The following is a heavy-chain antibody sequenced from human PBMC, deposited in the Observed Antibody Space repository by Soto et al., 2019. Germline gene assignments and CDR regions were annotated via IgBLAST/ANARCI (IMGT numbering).Heavy chain of an antibody. Sequence: LRLSCAASGFTFSHFGMHWVRQAPGKGLESVAIIWYDGSHEYYADSVKGRFTISRDNSKNTLSLQMNSLTAEDTALYYCARDSAAGRGLDYWGQGTLVTVSS. CDR3: ARDSAAGRGLDY. J-gene: IGHJ4*02. CDR1: GFTFSHFG. D-gene: IGHD6-19*01. CDR2: IWYDGSHE. V-gene: IGHV3-33*01.